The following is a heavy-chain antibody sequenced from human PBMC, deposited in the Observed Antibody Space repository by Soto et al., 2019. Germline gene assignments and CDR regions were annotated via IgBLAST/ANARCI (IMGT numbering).Heavy chain of an antibody. D-gene: IGHD2-8*01. J-gene: IGHJ4*02. CDR3: ARTNGAYSNYFDY. V-gene: IGHV3-21*01. CDR1: GFTFSSYS. CDR2: IGGSSGHI. Sequence: EVQLVESGGGLVKPGGSLRLSCAASGFTFSSYSMVWVRQAPEKGLEWVSSIGGSSGHIYYADSLKGRFTISRDNAKNSLYLQMNSLRVDDTAVNYCARTNGAYSNYFDYWGQGTLVTVSS.